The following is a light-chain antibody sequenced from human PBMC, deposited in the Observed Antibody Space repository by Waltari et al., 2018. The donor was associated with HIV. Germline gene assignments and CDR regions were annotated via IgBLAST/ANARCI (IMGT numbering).Light chain of an antibody. CDR1: SSDVGGYNY. CDR3: SSYTSSSTLEV. J-gene: IGLJ2*01. Sequence: QSALTQPASVSGSPGQSITISCTGTSSDVGGYNYVSWYQQHPGKAPELMIYEVSHRPSGVSHRFSGSKSGNTASLTISGLQAEDEADYYCSSYTSSSTLEVFGGGTKLTVL. CDR2: EVS. V-gene: IGLV2-14*01.